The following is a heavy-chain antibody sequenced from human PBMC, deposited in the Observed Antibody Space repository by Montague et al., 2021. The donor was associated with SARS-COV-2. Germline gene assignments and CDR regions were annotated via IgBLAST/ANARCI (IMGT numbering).Heavy chain of an antibody. CDR2: SLSA. D-gene: IGHD2-15*01. CDR3: ARHYSATLPAVY. V-gene: IGHV4-59*08. J-gene: IGHJ4*02. Sequence: SLSAKYNPSLTSRVTMSVDTSKNQFSLKVNSVTAADTAVYYCARHYSATLPAVYWGQGTLVTV.